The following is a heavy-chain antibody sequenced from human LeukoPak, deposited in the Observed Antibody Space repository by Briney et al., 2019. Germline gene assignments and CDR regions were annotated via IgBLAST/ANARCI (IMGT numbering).Heavy chain of an antibody. CDR1: GFIFTDYY. CDR2: ISPSGTVL. CDR3: ARDYNC. D-gene: IGHD3-10*01. V-gene: IGHV3-11*01. Sequence: GGSLRLSCSASGFIFTDYYMSWIRQAPGKGLEWVSYISPSGTVLYNGDSVKGRFTISRDNAKKSLYLQMNSLRAEDTAVYYCARDYNCWGQGTLVTVSS. J-gene: IGHJ4*02.